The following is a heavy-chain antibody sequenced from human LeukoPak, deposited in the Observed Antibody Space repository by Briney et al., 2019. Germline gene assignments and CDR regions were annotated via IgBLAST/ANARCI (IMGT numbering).Heavy chain of an antibody. CDR1: GFTFSTYW. CDR3: ARAVTSTEGY. Sequence: GGSLRLSCAASGFTFSTYWMTWVRQAPGKGLEWVASLNPDGSEKYYVDSVKGRFTISRDNAQKSLYLEMKSLSAKDTAVYYCARAVTSTEGYWGQGTLVTVSS. CDR2: LNPDGSEK. V-gene: IGHV3-7*03. J-gene: IGHJ4*02.